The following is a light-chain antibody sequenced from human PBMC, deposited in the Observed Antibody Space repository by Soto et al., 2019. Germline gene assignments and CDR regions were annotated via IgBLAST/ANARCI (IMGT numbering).Light chain of an antibody. Sequence: QSALTQPASVSGFPGQSITISCTGTSSDVGGYNYVSWYQQHPGKAPKLMIYEVSNRPLGVSNRFSGSKSGNTASLTISGLQAEDEADYYCTSYTSSSTLDVFGTGTKVTVL. CDR3: TSYTSSSTLDV. J-gene: IGLJ1*01. V-gene: IGLV2-14*01. CDR1: SSDVGGYNY. CDR2: EVS.